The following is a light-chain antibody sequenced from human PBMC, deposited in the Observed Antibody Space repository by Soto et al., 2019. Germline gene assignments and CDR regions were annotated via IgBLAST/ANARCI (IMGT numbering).Light chain of an antibody. CDR1: QTINSR. CDR2: GPS. CDR3: QQYNDWPLT. Sequence: EIVLTQSPATLSETPGERATLSCRASQTINSRLVWYQQKPGQAPRLLIYGPSTRATGIPARFSGSGSGTEFTLTINGLHSEDSAIYYCQQYNDWPLTFGQGTRLEIK. V-gene: IGKV3-15*01. J-gene: IGKJ5*01.